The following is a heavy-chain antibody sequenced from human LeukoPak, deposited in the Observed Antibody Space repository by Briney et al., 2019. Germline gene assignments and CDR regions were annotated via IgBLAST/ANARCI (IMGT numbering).Heavy chain of an antibody. CDR1: GFTFSDYY. Sequence: PGGSLRLSCAASGFTFSDYYMSWIRQAPGKGLEWVSYISSRSSYTNYADSVKGRFTISRDNAKNSLYLQMNSLRAEDTAVYYCARGLVVVVPAANDAFDIWGQGTMVTVSS. D-gene: IGHD2-2*01. CDR3: ARGLVVVVPAANDAFDI. J-gene: IGHJ3*02. V-gene: IGHV3-11*05. CDR2: ISSRSSYT.